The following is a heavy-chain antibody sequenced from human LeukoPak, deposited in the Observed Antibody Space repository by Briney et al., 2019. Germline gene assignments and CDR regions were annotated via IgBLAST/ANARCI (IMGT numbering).Heavy chain of an antibody. J-gene: IGHJ3*02. D-gene: IGHD3-22*01. V-gene: IGHV1-46*01. CDR1: GYTFTNYY. CDR2: INPSGGST. Sequence: ASVKVSCKASGYTFTNYYMHWVRQAPGQGLEWMGIINPSGGSTSYAQKIQGRVTMTRDTSTSTVYMELSSLRSEDTAVYYCASIKYYYDSRDAFDIWGQGTMVTVSS. CDR3: ASIKYYYDSRDAFDI.